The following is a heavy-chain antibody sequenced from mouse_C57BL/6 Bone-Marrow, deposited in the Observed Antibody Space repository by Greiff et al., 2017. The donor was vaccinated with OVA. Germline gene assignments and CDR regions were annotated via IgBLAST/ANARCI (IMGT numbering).Heavy chain of an antibody. V-gene: IGHV1-55*01. CDR2: IYPGSGST. J-gene: IGHJ4*01. CDR1: GYTFTSYW. Sequence: QVQLKQPGAELVKPGASVKMSCKASGYTFTSYWITWVKQRPGQGLEWIGDIYPGSGSTNYNEKFKSKATLTVDPTSSTAYMKHSSLTYEDSAVYYCARGGRWFRGARDYWGQGTAVTVAS. CDR3: ARGGRWFRGARDY. D-gene: IGHD2-3*01.